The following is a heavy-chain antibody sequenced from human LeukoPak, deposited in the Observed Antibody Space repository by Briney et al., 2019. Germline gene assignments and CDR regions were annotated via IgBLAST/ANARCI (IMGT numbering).Heavy chain of an antibody. V-gene: IGHV3-23*01. CDR3: AKDSGYDFWSGYSNDY. CDR2: IDDSGGST. Sequence: GGSLRLSCAASGFTFAGYAMNWVRQAPGERLEWVSTIDDSGGSTYYADSVKGRFTVSRDNSQNTLYLQMNSLRAEDTAVYYCAKDSGYDFWSGYSNDYWGQGTLVTVSS. CDR1: GFTFAGYA. D-gene: IGHD3-3*01. J-gene: IGHJ4*02.